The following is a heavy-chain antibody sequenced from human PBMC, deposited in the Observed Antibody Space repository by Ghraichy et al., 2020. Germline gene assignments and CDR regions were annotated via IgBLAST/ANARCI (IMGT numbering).Heavy chain of an antibody. J-gene: IGHJ4*02. CDR3: AYGGYSLDY. V-gene: IGHV3-7*01. D-gene: IGHD5-12*01. CDR2: INQDGSEK. Sequence: GGSLRLSCAASGFTFSAYWMSWVRQAPGKGLEWVANINQDGSEKYYVASEKGRFTISRDNAKNSLYLQMSSLTAEDTAVYYCAYGGYSLDYWGQGTLVTVSS. CDR1: GFTFSAYW.